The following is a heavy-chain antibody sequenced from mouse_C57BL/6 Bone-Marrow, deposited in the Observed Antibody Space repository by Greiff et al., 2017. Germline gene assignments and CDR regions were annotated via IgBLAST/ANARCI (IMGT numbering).Heavy chain of an antibody. CDR1: GYTFTSYW. J-gene: IGHJ1*03. V-gene: IGHV1-69*01. CDR2: IDPSDSYT. D-gene: IGHD2-4*01. Sequence: QVQLQQPGAELVMPGASVKLSCKASGYTFTSYWMHWVKQRPGQGLEWIGEIDPSDSYTNYNQKFKGKSTLTVDKSSSTAYMQLSRLTSEDSAVYYCARGGLRRGTHWYFDVWGTGTTGTVAS. CDR3: ARGGLRRGTHWYFDV.